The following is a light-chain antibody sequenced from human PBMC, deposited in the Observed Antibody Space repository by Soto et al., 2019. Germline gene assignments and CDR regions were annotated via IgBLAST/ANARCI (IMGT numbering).Light chain of an antibody. CDR3: QQANSFPLT. Sequence: DIQMTQSPASVSASVGDRVTITCRAGQDISTWLAWYQQKPGKAPKLLISVASNLQSGVPSRFSGSGSGTHFTLTIHSLQPDDFATYFCQQANSFPLTFGGGTKVEIK. J-gene: IGKJ4*01. CDR1: QDISTW. V-gene: IGKV1D-12*01. CDR2: VAS.